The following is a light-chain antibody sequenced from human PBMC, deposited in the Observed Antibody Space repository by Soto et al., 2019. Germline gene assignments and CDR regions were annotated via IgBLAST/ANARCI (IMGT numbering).Light chain of an antibody. V-gene: IGKV3-15*01. J-gene: IGKJ4*01. Sequence: EIVMTQSPATLSVSPGERATLSCRASQSVSSNLAWYQQKPGQAPRLLIYGASSRATGIPARFSGGGSGTEFTLTISSLQSEDFAVYFCQQYHDWPLTFGGGTKVESK. CDR3: QQYHDWPLT. CDR2: GAS. CDR1: QSVSSN.